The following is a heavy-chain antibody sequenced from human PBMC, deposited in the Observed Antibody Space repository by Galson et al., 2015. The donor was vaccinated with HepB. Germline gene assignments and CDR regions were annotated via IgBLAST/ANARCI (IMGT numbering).Heavy chain of an antibody. CDR3: ARLSSGWKFDY. CDR2: TRNKANSYTT. V-gene: IGHV3-72*01. D-gene: IGHD6-19*01. CDR1: GFTFSDHY. Sequence: CLRLSCAASGFTFSDHYMDWVRQAPGKGLEWVGRTRNKANSYTTEYAASVKGRFTISRDDPKNSLYLQMNSLKTEDTAVYYCARLSSGWKFDYWGQGTLVTVSS. J-gene: IGHJ4*02.